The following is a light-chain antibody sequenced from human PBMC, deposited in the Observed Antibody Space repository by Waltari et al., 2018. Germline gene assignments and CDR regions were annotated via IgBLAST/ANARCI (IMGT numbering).Light chain of an antibody. CDR1: QDISNY. V-gene: IGKV1-33*01. J-gene: IGKJ4*01. Sequence: DILMTQSPFLLSASVGDRVTITCQARQDISNYLNWFQQKPGEAPKLLIYDASNLETGVPSRFSGSGSGTDFTFTISSLQPEDLATYYCQQYDHLPLTFGGGTKVEIK. CDR3: QQYDHLPLT. CDR2: DAS.